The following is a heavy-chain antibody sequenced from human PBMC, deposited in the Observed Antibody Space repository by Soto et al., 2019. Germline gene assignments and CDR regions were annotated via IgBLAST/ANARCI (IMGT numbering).Heavy chain of an antibody. J-gene: IGHJ5*02. Sequence: GESLKISCKGSGYSFTSYWIGWVRQMPGKCLEWMGIIYPGDSYTNYSPSFQGHVTISADKSISTAYLQWSSLKASDTAMYYCARLPLAAAYSDANTWGQGTLVTVSS. CDR1: GYSFTSYW. CDR3: ARLPLAAAYSDANT. V-gene: IGHV5-51*01. CDR2: IYPGDSYT. D-gene: IGHD6-13*01.